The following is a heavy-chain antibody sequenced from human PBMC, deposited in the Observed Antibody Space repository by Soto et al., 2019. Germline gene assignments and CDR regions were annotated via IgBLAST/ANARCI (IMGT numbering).Heavy chain of an antibody. Sequence: QLQLQESGSGLVKPSQTLSLTCAVSGGSISSGGYSWSWIRQPPGKGLEWIGYIYQSGSTYYNPSLKSRVTISVDRSKNQFSLKLSSVTAADTAVYYCARGRYYYDSSGYWGAFDIWGQGTMVTVSS. CDR1: GGSISSGGYS. CDR3: ARGRYYYDSSGYWGAFDI. V-gene: IGHV4-30-2*01. CDR2: IYQSGST. J-gene: IGHJ3*02. D-gene: IGHD3-22*01.